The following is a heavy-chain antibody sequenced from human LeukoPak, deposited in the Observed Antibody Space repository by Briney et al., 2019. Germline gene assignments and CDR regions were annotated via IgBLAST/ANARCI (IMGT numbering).Heavy chain of an antibody. CDR1: GYTFSSYA. CDR3: ARVPYCSSTSCYKEYYFDY. J-gene: IGHJ4*02. CDR2: IIPIFGTA. Sequence: SVKVSCKASGYTFSSYAISWVRQAPGQGLEWMGGIIPIFGTANYAQKFQGRVTITADESTSTAYMELSSLRSEDTAVYYCARVPYCSSTSCYKEYYFDYWGQGTLVTVSS. D-gene: IGHD2-2*02. V-gene: IGHV1-69*13.